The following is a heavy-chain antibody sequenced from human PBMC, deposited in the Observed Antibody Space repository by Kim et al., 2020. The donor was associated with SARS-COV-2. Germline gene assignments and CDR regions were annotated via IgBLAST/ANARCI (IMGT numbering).Heavy chain of an antibody. D-gene: IGHD3-10*01. Sequence: GGSLRLSCAASGFTFSSYGMHWVRQAPGKGLEWVAVIWYDGSNKYYADSVKGRFTISRDNSKNTLYLQMNSLRAEDTAVYYCARDGSISGAMVRGVIINPLPNWGQGTLVTVSS. CDR3: ARDGSISGAMVRGVIINPLPN. CDR1: GFTFSSYG. J-gene: IGHJ4*02. CDR2: IWYDGSNK. V-gene: IGHV3-33*01.